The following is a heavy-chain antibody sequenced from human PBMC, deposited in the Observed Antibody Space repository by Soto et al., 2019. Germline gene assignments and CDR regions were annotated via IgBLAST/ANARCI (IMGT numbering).Heavy chain of an antibody. Sequence: QVQLVQSGAEVKKPGSSVKVSCKASGGTFSSYAISWVRQAPGQGLEWMGGIIPIFGTANYAQKFQGRVTITADESTSTAYMELSSLRSEDTAVYYCARDLPSVTTYYYYYGMDVWGQGTTVTVSS. J-gene: IGHJ6*02. V-gene: IGHV1-69*12. CDR2: IIPIFGTA. CDR1: GGTFSSYA. D-gene: IGHD4-17*01. CDR3: ARDLPSVTTYYYYYGMDV.